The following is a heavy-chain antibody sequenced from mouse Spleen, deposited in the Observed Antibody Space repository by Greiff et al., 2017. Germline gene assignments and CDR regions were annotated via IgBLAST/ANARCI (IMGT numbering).Heavy chain of an antibody. CDR3: ARDDGYYVGY. D-gene: IGHD2-3*01. J-gene: IGHJ2*01. CDR1: GYSITSGYY. V-gene: IGHV3-6*01. CDR2: ISYDGSN. Sequence: EVQLVESGPGLVKPSQSLSLTCSVTGYSITSGYYWNWIRQFPGNKLEWMGYISYDGSNNYNPSLKNRISITRDTSKNQFFLKLNSVTTEDTATYYCARDDGYYVGYWGQGTTLTVSS.